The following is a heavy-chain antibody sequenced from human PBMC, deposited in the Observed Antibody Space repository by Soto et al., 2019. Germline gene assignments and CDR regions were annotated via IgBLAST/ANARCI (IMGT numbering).Heavy chain of an antibody. CDR1: GYTFTGYY. D-gene: IGHD6-6*01. CDR3: ARVKYSSSSSSYYYYGMDV. Sequence: QVQLVQSGAEVKKPGASVKVSCKASGYTFTGYYMHWVRQAPGQGLEWMGWINPNSGGTNYAQKFQGLVPMTMERFISTAYNELSRLRSDDTAVYYCARVKYSSSSSSYYYYGMDVWGQGTTVTVSS. CDR2: INPNSGGT. J-gene: IGHJ6*02. V-gene: IGHV1-2*04.